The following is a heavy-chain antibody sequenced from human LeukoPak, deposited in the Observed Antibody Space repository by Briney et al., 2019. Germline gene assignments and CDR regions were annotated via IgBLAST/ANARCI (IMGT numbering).Heavy chain of an antibody. J-gene: IGHJ4*01. V-gene: IGHV3-66*01. CDR3: ARDLPRGVFDS. D-gene: IGHD3-10*01. CDR1: GFTFSSYA. Sequence: GGSLRLSCAASGFTFSSYAMNWVRQTPGKGLEWVSVIYSGGGTYYADSVKGRFIISRDNSKNMLYLQMKSLRVEDTSVYYCARDLPRGVFDSRGHGTLVTVSS. CDR2: IYSGGGT.